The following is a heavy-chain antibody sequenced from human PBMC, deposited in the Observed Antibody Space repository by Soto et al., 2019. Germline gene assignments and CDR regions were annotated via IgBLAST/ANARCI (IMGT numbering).Heavy chain of an antibody. CDR2: INSDGSST. J-gene: IGHJ4*02. CDR3: ARDPFDYYGSGSYLT. CDR1: GFTFSSYW. D-gene: IGHD3-10*01. V-gene: IGHV3-74*01. Sequence: GGSLRLSCAASGFTFSSYWMHWVRQAPGKGLVWVSRINSDGSSTSYADSVKGRFTISRDNAKNTLYLQMNSLRAEDTAVYYCARDPFDYYGSGSYLTWGQGTLVTVSS.